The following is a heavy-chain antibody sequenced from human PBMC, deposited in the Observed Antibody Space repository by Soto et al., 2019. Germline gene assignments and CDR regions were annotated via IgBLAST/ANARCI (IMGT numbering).Heavy chain of an antibody. CDR3: TTGPMLQYYYYMDV. J-gene: IGHJ6*03. CDR1: GFTFSNAW. Sequence: PGGSLRLSCAASGFTFSNAWMSWVRQAPGKGLEWVGRIKSKTDGGTTDYAAPVKGRFTISRDDSKNTLYLQMNSLKTEDTAVYYCTTGPMLQYYYYMDVWGKGTTVTVSS. CDR2: IKSKTDGGTT. V-gene: IGHV3-15*01. D-gene: IGHD2-8*01.